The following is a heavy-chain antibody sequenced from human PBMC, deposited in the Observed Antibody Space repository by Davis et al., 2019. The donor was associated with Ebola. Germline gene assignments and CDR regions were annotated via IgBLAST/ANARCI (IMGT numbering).Heavy chain of an antibody. CDR2: ISSDSDYI. CDR3: ARQWIQLWLDY. V-gene: IGHV3-21*01. Sequence: GESLKISCVASGFTFTTYSMSWVRQAPGKALEWVSSISSDSDYIYYADSAKGRFTISRDNAKNSLFLQMDSLRAEDTAVYYCARQWIQLWLDYWGQGTLVTVSS. CDR1: GFTFTTYS. J-gene: IGHJ4*02. D-gene: IGHD5-18*01.